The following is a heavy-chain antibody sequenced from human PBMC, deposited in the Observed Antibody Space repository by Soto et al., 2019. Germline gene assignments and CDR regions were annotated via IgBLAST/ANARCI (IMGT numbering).Heavy chain of an antibody. CDR3: ARGRRRGLRPYYYGMDV. Sequence: SETLSLTCTVSGGSISSGGYYWSWTRQHPGKGLEWIGYIYYSGSTYYNPSLKSRVTISVDTSKNQFSLKLSSVTAADTAVYYCARGRRRGLRPYYYGMDVWGQGTTVTVSS. CDR1: GGSISSGGYY. V-gene: IGHV4-31*03. D-gene: IGHD3-3*01. J-gene: IGHJ6*02. CDR2: IYYSGST.